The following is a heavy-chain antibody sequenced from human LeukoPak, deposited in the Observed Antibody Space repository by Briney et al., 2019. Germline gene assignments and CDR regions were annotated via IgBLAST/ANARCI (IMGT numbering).Heavy chain of an antibody. CDR2: ISSSSYI. CDR3: ATTPGIAVSDY. J-gene: IGHJ4*02. CDR1: GFTSSSYS. Sequence: PGGSLRLSCAASGFTSSSYSMNWVRQAPGKGLEWVSSISSSSYIYYADSVKGRFTISRDNAKNSLYLQMNSLRAEDTAVYYCATTPGIAVSDYWGQGTLVTVSS. D-gene: IGHD6-19*01. V-gene: IGHV3-21*01.